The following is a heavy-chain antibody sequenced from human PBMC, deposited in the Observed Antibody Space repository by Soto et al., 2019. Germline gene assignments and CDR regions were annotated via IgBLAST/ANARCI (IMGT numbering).Heavy chain of an antibody. CDR3: ARDKTGCKDF. V-gene: IGHV1-2*02. CDR1: GYTFTDYY. Sequence: ASVKVSGKASGYTFTDYYLHWVRQAPGQGFEWLGWINPNSGDTSYAQRFQGRVTMTRDTSISIAYMELSRLRSDDTAVYYCARDKTGCKDFWGQGTLVTVSS. D-gene: IGHD2-2*01. J-gene: IGHJ4*02. CDR2: INPNSGDT.